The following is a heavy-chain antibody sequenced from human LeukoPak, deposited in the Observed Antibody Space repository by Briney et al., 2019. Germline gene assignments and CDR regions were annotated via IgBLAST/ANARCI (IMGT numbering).Heavy chain of an antibody. D-gene: IGHD3-16*01. Sequence: GGSLRLSCAASGFTFSSYAMSWVRQAPGKGLEWVSAISGSGSTYYADSVKGRFTISRDNSKNTLYLQMNSLRAEDTAVYYCAKDNLGVPDALDIWGQGTMVTVSS. J-gene: IGHJ3*02. CDR2: ISGSGST. CDR3: AKDNLGVPDALDI. V-gene: IGHV3-23*01. CDR1: GFTFSSYA.